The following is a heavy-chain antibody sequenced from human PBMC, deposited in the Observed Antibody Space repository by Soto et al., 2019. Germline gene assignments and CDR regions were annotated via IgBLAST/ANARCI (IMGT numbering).Heavy chain of an antibody. J-gene: IGHJ6*02. CDR3: ARAPPFYGSGSYLYYYYYYGMDV. D-gene: IGHD3-10*01. V-gene: IGHV1-8*01. Sequence: ASVKVSCKASGYTFTSYDINWVRQATGQGLEWMGWMNPNSGNTGYAQKFQGRVTMTRNTSISTAYMELSSLRSEDTVVYYCARAPPFYGSGSYLYYYYYYGMDVWGQGTTVTVSS. CDR1: GYTFTSYD. CDR2: MNPNSGNT.